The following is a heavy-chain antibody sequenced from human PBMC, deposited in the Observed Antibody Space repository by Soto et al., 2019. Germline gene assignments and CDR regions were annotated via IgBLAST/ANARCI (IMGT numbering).Heavy chain of an antibody. CDR3: ARNGALDY. D-gene: IGHD2-8*01. CDR2: ILYSGAT. CDR1: GGSIISGDYY. V-gene: IGHV4-30-4*01. J-gene: IGHJ4*02. Sequence: QVQLQESGPGLVKPSQTLSLTSTVSGGSIISGDYYWSWIRQPPGKGLEWIGYILYSGATNYNPTLESRLTVAVDTSKNQFSLKLTSVTASDTSVEYCARNGALDYWGRGSLVTVSS.